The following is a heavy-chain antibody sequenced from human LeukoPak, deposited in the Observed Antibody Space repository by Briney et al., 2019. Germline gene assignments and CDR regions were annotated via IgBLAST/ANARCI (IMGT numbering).Heavy chain of an antibody. CDR2: INPSIGTT. Sequence: ASVKVSCKASGYTFTNYYIHWVRQAPGQGLEWMGIINPSIGTTSYAQKFQGRMTMTRDPSTSTVYMELSSLRSQDTAVYYCATIEGASNGYFDYWGQGTLVTVSS. CDR3: ATIEGASNGYFDY. CDR1: GYTFTNYY. J-gene: IGHJ4*02. D-gene: IGHD1-26*01. V-gene: IGHV1-46*01.